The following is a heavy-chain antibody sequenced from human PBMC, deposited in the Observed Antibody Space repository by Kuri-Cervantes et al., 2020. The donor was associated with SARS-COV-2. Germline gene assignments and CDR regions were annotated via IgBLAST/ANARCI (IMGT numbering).Heavy chain of an antibody. CDR3: ARICSSTSCLGNYFDY. Sequence: GESLKISCAASGFTFSSYWMHWVRQAPGKGLVWVSRINSDGSSTSYADSVKGRFTISRDNAKNTLYLQLNSLRAEDTAVYYCARICSSTSCLGNYFDYWVQGTLVTVSS. J-gene: IGHJ4*02. D-gene: IGHD2-2*01. CDR2: INSDGSST. CDR1: GFTFSSYW. V-gene: IGHV3-74*01.